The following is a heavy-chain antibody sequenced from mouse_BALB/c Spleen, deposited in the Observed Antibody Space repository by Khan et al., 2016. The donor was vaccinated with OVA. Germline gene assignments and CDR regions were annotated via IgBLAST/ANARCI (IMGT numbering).Heavy chain of an antibody. Sequence: QVQLVESGPGLVAPSQSLSITCTISGFSLTTYCVHWVRQPPGKGLEWLVVLWSDGTTNYNSALKSRLTITKDNSQSQVFLKMNSLQTDDTAIYFCARQPYYHYNIMDYWGQGTSVTVSS. CDR3: ARQPYYHYNIMDY. J-gene: IGHJ4*01. D-gene: IGHD2-10*01. CDR1: GFSLTTYC. V-gene: IGHV2-6-1*01. CDR2: LWSDGTT.